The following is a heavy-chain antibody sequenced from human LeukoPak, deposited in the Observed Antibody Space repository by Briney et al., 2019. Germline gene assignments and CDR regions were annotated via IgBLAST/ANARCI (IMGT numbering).Heavy chain of an antibody. CDR1: GFSFSVYE. V-gene: IGHV3-48*03. J-gene: IGHJ4*02. D-gene: IGHD1-14*01. Sequence: PGGSLRLSCAASGFSFSVYEMHWVRQAPGKGLEWISDISSGGTTTYHADSVKGRFTISRDNATNSLYLQVDSLRAEDTAGYYCTTLTVASNFDCWGQGTLVTVSS. CDR2: ISSGGTTT. CDR3: TTLTVASNFDC.